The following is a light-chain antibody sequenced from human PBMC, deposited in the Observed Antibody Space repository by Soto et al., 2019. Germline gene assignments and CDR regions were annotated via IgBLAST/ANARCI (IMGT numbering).Light chain of an antibody. Sequence: QAVVTQPPSASGTPGQRVTISCSGRSSNIGSNTVNWYQQLPGTAPKLLIYSNNQRPSGVPDRFSGSKSGTSASLAISGLQAEDEPDYYCAAWDDSLNGDYVFGTGTKLTVL. CDR3: AAWDDSLNGDYV. V-gene: IGLV1-44*01. CDR2: SNN. J-gene: IGLJ1*01. CDR1: SSNIGSNT.